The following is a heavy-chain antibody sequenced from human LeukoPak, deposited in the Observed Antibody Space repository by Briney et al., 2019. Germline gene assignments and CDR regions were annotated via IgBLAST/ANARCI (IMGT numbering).Heavy chain of an antibody. Sequence: PSETLSLTCAVSGGSISSGGYSWSWIRQPPGKGLEWIGYIYHSGSTYYNPSLKSRVTISVDRSKNQFSLKLSSVTAADTAVYYCARACYYYDSSGNYPNLRFDYWGQGTLVTVSS. CDR1: GGSISSGGYS. V-gene: IGHV4-30-2*01. D-gene: IGHD3-22*01. CDR3: ARACYYYDSSGNYPNLRFDY. J-gene: IGHJ4*02. CDR2: IYHSGST.